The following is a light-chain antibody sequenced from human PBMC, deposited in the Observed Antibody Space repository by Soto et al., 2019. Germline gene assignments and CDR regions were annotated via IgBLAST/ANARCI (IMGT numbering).Light chain of an antibody. Sequence: QSVLTQPPSVSAAPGQKVTISCSGSSSNIGNNPVSWYQQLPGTAPKLLIFDTNKRPSGIPDRFSGSKSGTSATLGITGLQTGDEADYSCGTWDDSLGAVVFGGGTKLTVL. CDR1: SSNIGNNP. CDR3: GTWDDSLGAVV. J-gene: IGLJ2*01. CDR2: DTN. V-gene: IGLV1-51*01.